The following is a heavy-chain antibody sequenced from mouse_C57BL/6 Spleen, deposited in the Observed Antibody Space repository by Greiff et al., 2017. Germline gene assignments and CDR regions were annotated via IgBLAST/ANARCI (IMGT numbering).Heavy chain of an antibody. J-gene: IGHJ2*01. D-gene: IGHD2-4*01. CDR1: GYAFSSYW. CDR2: IYPGDGDT. Sequence: QVQLKESGAELVKPGASVKISCKASGYAFSSYWMNWVKQRPGKGLEWIGQIYPGDGDTNYNGKFKGKATLTADKSSSTAYMQLSSLTSEDSAVYFCARGGDYDKAYYFDYWGQGTTLTVSS. V-gene: IGHV1-80*01. CDR3: ARGGDYDKAYYFDY.